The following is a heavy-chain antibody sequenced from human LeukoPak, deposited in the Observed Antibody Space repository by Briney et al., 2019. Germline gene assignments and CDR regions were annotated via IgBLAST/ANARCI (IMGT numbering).Heavy chain of an antibody. CDR3: ARVYYSSSYDYWYFDL. J-gene: IGHJ2*01. V-gene: IGHV4-59*01. Sequence: SETLSLTCTVSGGSISRYYWTWIRQPPGKGLEWIGFIYYSGSTNYHPSLKSRVIMSVDTSKNQFSLKLNSVTAADTAVYYCARVYYSSSYDYWYFDLWGRGTLVTVSS. CDR1: GGSISRYY. D-gene: IGHD6-13*01. CDR2: IYYSGST.